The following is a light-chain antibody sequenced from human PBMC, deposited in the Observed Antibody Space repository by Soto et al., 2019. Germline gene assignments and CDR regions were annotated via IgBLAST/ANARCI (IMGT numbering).Light chain of an antibody. V-gene: IGLV2-11*01. CDR1: SSDVGGYNY. CDR3: CSYAGSYHV. J-gene: IGLJ1*01. CDR2: DVS. Sequence: QSALTQPRSVSGSPGQSVTISCTGTSSDVGGYNYVSWYQQHPDKAPKLMIYDVSKRPSGVPDRFSGSKSGNTASLTISGLQAEDEADYYCCSYAGSYHVFGTGTKVTVL.